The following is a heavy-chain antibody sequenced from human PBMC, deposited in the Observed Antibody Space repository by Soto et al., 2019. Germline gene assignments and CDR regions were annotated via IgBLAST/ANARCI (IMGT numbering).Heavy chain of an antibody. Sequence: VKVSCKDYGLSFSSSAMQWVRQAPGQRLEWIGWIVVGTNNTHYAQNLQERVTITRDMSTSSVYMELSSLRPEDTAVYYCAREEVVAATHNWFDPWGQGTLVTVSS. J-gene: IGHJ5*02. V-gene: IGHV1-58*02. CDR3: AREEVVAATHNWFDP. CDR1: GLSFSSSA. CDR2: IVVGTNNT. D-gene: IGHD2-15*01.